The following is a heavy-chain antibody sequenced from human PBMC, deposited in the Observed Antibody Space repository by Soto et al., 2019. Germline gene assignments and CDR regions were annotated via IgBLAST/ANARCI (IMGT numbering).Heavy chain of an antibody. V-gene: IGHV1-18*04. CDR1: GYMFTTYG. CDR2: ISAYNGNK. J-gene: IGHJ4*02. Sequence: QVQLVQSGGEVKKPGASVEVSCRTSGYMFTTYGMSWVRQAPGQGLEWMAWISAYNGNKKYAQKFQGRVTMTTDTSTSTVSMELRNLTSEDTGPYFCARTGGGMAARPLEYWGQGTLVNVSS. CDR3: ARTGGGMAARPLEY. D-gene: IGHD6-6*01.